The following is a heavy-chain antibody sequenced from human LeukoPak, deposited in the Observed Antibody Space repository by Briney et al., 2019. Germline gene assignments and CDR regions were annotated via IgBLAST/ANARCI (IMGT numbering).Heavy chain of an antibody. CDR1: GYTFTSYG. Sequence: ASVKVSCKASGYTFTSYGISWVRQAPGQGLEWMGWISAYNGNTNYAQKLQGRVTMTTDTSTSTAYMELRSLRSVDTAVYYCARDYDTLTGYYFPAYWGQGTLVTVSS. CDR3: ARDYDTLTGYYFPAY. D-gene: IGHD3-9*01. J-gene: IGHJ4*02. V-gene: IGHV1-18*01. CDR2: ISAYNGNT.